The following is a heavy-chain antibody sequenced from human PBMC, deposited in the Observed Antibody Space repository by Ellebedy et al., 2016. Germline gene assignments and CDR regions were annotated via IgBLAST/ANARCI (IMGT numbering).Heavy chain of an antibody. CDR2: ISGSGDHT. J-gene: IGHJ5*02. Sequence: GESLKISCAASGFTFDDYAMAWVRLPPGRGLEWVSSISGSGDHTFYADSVKGRFTISRDNSKNTLFLQMHGLRADDAAVYYCATNRGSGSSWGQGTLVTVSS. V-gene: IGHV3-23*01. CDR1: GFTFDDYA. D-gene: IGHD1-26*01. CDR3: ATNRGSGSS.